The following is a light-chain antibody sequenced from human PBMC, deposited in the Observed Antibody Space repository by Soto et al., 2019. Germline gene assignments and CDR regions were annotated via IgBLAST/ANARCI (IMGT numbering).Light chain of an antibody. CDR1: QSVRNN. V-gene: IGKV3-15*01. Sequence: EIVMTQSPATLSVSPGERVTLSCRASQSVRNNLAWYQQKPGQAPRLLIYGASTRATGIPARFSGSGSGTEFTLTISSLQSEDFALYYCQHYNNWPPAWTFGQGTKVEIK. J-gene: IGKJ1*01. CDR2: GAS. CDR3: QHYNNWPPAWT.